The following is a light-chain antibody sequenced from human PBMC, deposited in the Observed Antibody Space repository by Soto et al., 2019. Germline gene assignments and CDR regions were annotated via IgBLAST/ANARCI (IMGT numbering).Light chain of an antibody. J-gene: IGKJ1*01. CDR1: QYINTR. V-gene: IGKV3D-11*03. Sequence: EIMLTQSPGTLSSFPGDRVTLSCRASQYINTRLAWYQHRPGQAPRLLIYQTSIRAAGIPARFSASGTGTDFTLTISDVQPEDCAVYYCHQRQSWPRTFGQGTKVDI. CDR3: HQRQSWPRT. CDR2: QTS.